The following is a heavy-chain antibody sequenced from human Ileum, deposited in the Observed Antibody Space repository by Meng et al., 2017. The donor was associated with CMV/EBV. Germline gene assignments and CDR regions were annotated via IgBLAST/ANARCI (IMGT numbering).Heavy chain of an antibody. CDR2: INPNSGDT. V-gene: IGHV1-2*02. Sequence: ASVKVSCKASGYTFTTYYIHWVRQAPGQGLEWMAWINPNSGDTEYAQKFQGRVTLTRDTSISTAHMDLSRLRSDDTTVYYCARGGQEELYPFDYWGQGTLVTVSS. CDR3: ARGGQEELYPFDY. CDR1: GYTFTTYY. D-gene: IGHD1-7*01. J-gene: IGHJ4*02.